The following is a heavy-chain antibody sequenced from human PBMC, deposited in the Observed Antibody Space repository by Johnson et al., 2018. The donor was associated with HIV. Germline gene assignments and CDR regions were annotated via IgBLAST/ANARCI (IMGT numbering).Heavy chain of an antibody. Sequence: MLLVESGGGVVRPGGSLRISCVASGFKLYEYDVSWVRQVPGKGLEWVSGINWSGGGTTYADSVKGRFTVSSDNAKNSLYLQMNSLRAEDTALYYCARAMYYYDTSGYLIRPRAFDIWGQGTVVTVSS. D-gene: IGHD3-22*01. CDR1: GFKLYEYD. V-gene: IGHV3-20*04. CDR3: ARAMYYYDTSGYLIRPRAFDI. J-gene: IGHJ3*02. CDR2: INWSGGGT.